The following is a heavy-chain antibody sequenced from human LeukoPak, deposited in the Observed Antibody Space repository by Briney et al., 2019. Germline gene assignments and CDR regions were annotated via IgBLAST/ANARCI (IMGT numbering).Heavy chain of an antibody. CDR2: IKSKTDGGTT. Sequence: GGSLRLSCAASGFIFSNAWMNWVRQAPGKGLEWVGRIKSKTDGGTTDYAAPVKGRFIISRDDSKDTLYLQMDSLKTEDTAVYYCSTEDRCDNLDYWGQGILVTVSS. J-gene: IGHJ4*02. V-gene: IGHV3-15*07. CDR1: GFIFSNAW. D-gene: IGHD2-21*02. CDR3: STEDRCDNLDY.